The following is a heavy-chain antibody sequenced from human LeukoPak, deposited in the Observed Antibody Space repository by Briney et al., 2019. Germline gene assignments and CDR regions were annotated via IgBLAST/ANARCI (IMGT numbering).Heavy chain of an antibody. V-gene: IGHV3-48*03. CDR2: MSGSGSTI. D-gene: IGHD1-26*01. Sequence: PGGSLRLSCATSAFDFSTFWMHWVRQAPGKGLEWDSYMSGSGSTIYYADSVKGRFTISRDNAKNSLYLQMNSLRAEDTAVYYCARDHSDVGRNFFDYWGRGTLVTVSS. J-gene: IGHJ4*02. CDR1: AFDFSTFW. CDR3: ARDHSDVGRNFFDY.